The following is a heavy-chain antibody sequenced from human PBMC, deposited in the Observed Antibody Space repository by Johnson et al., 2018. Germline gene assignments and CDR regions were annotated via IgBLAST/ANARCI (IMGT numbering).Heavy chain of an antibody. V-gene: IGHV3-43*01. CDR2: VTWDGGAT. CDR1: GFTFDEYT. CDR3: ARTPRGAFDL. J-gene: IGHJ3*01. D-gene: IGHD2-15*01. Sequence: EVQLVESGGAVVQPGGSLRLSCAASGFTFDEYTMHWFRQVPGQGLEWVSLVTWDGGATFYAASVKGRFTISRDISKNTLYLQMSSLRVEDTAVYFCARTPRGAFDLWGQGTMVTVS.